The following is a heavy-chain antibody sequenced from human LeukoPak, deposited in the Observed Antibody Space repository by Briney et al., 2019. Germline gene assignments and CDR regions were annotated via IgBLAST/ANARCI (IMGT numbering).Heavy chain of an antibody. Sequence: SETPSLTCTVSGGSISSYHWSWIRQPPGKGLEWIGYIYYSGSTNYNPSLKSRVTISVDTSKNQFSLKVSSVSAADTAVYYCASATVVLPRVDYWGQGTLVTVSS. D-gene: IGHD2-2*01. CDR3: ASATVVLPRVDY. CDR2: IYYSGST. CDR1: GGSISSYH. V-gene: IGHV4-59*08. J-gene: IGHJ4*02.